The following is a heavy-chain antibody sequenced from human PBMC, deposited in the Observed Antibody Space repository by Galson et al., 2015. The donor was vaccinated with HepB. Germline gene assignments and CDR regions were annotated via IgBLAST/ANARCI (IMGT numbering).Heavy chain of an antibody. J-gene: IGHJ4*02. CDR2: IWYDGNIK. CDR1: GFTFSNHG. D-gene: IGHD6-13*01. Sequence: SLRLSCAASGFTFSNHGMHWVRQAPGKGLEWMAVIWYDGNIKYYADSVKGRFTISRDNSKNTLYLQMNSLKAEDTAVFYCARDRDTSTWPRLDYSGQGTLVTVSS. V-gene: IGHV3-33*01. CDR3: ARDRDTSTWPRLDY.